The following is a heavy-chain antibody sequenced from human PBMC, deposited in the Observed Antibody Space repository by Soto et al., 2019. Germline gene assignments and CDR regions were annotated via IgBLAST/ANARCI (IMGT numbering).Heavy chain of an antibody. Sequence: QITLKEYGPTLVKPTQTLTLTCTFSGFSLSTSGVGVGWIRQHPGEAPAWLALIYWDDDKRYIPSLKNRLTITKDTSKNLVVLTMTNLDPVDSATYYCARGYTGSKIGNWFDSWGQGTLVTVSS. CDR3: ARGYTGSKIGNWFDS. CDR1: GFSLSTSGVG. CDR2: IYWDDDK. D-gene: IGHD6-13*01. J-gene: IGHJ5*01. V-gene: IGHV2-5*02.